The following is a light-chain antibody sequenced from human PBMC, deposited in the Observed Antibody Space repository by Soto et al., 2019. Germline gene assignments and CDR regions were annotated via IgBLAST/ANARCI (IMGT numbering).Light chain of an antibody. Sequence: EIVLTQSPGTLSLSPGERATLSCRASQSVSSSYLAWYQQKAGQAPRLLIYGASSRATGIPDRFSGSGSGTDFTLTISRLEPEDFAVYYCQQYGSSFFTFGPGTKVDIK. CDR1: QSVSSSY. J-gene: IGKJ3*01. CDR2: GAS. V-gene: IGKV3-20*01. CDR3: QQYGSSFFT.